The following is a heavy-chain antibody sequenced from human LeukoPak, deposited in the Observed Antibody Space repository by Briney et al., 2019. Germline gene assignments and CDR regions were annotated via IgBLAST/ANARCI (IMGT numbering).Heavy chain of an antibody. D-gene: IGHD5-18*01. CDR2: MNPNSGNT. V-gene: IGHV1-8*01. CDR3: ARWGDTAMVKDY. Sequence: GASVKVSCKASGYTFTSYDINWVRQATGQGLEWMGWMNPNSGNTGYAQKFQGRVTMTRNTSISTAYMELSSLRSEDTAVYYCARWGDTAMVKDYWGQGTLVTVSS. J-gene: IGHJ4*02. CDR1: GYTFTSYD.